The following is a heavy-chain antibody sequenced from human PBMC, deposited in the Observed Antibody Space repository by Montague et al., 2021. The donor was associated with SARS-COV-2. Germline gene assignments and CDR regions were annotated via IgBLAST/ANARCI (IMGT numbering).Heavy chain of an antibody. CDR1: GYTFTSYD. CDR2: MNPNSGNT. Sequence: SVKVSCKASGYTFTSYDINWVRQATGQGLGWMGWMNPNSGNTGYAQKFQGRVTMTRNTSISTAYMELSSLRSEDTAVYYCARGLIVATIFHYYYYMDVWGKGTRSPSP. CDR3: ARGLIVATIFHYYYYMDV. V-gene: IGHV1-8*01. D-gene: IGHD5-12*01. J-gene: IGHJ6*03.